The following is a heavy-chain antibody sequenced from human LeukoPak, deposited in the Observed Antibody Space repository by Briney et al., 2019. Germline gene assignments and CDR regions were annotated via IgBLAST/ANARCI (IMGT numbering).Heavy chain of an antibody. J-gene: IGHJ4*02. Sequence: GASVKVSCKASGYTFTGYYMHWVRQAPGQGLEWTGWINPNSGGTNYAQKFQGRVTMTRDTSISTAYMELSRLRSDDTAVYYCARGDIVVVPAAMAGGDYWGQGTLVTVSS. V-gene: IGHV1-2*02. CDR2: INPNSGGT. CDR1: GYTFTGYY. CDR3: ARGDIVVVPAAMAGGDY. D-gene: IGHD2-2*01.